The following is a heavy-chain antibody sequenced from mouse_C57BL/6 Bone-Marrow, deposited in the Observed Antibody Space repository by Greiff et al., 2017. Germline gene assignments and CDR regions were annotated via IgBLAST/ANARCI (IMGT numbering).Heavy chain of an antibody. CDR2: IWTGGGT. J-gene: IGHJ4*01. D-gene: IGHD3-2*02. Sequence: VKVVESGPGLVAPSQSLSITCTVSGFSLTSYAISWVRQPPGKGLEWLGVIWTGGGTNYNSALKSRLSISKDNSKSQVFLKMNSLQTDDTARYYCARNSGDSSGYDYAMDYWGQGTSVTVSS. CDR3: ARNSGDSSGYDYAMDY. V-gene: IGHV2-9-1*01. CDR1: GFSLTSYA.